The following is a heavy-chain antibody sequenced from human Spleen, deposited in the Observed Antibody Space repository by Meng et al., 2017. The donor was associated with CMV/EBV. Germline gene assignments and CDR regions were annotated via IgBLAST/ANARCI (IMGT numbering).Heavy chain of an antibody. Sequence: ASVKVSCKASGYTFTRNGISWVRQAPGQGLEWMGWVSPDSGGTNYAQKFQGRVTMTRDTSIRTVYMELTRLSSDDTALYFCTRGGNWNYLRFFDYWGQGTLVTVSS. V-gene: IGHV1-2*02. D-gene: IGHD1-7*01. CDR3: TRGGNWNYLRFFDY. CDR1: GYTFTRNG. J-gene: IGHJ4*02. CDR2: VSPDSGGT.